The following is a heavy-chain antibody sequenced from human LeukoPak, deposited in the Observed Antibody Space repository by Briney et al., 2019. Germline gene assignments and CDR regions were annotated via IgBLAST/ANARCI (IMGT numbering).Heavy chain of an antibody. D-gene: IGHD4-11*01. CDR2: IYYTGST. Sequence: SETLSLTCTVSGGSISSRSYYSGWIRQPPGKGLEWSGSIYYTGSTYSNPYLKSRVHISVDTSKNQFSLRLSYVTAAHTAVYYCARRRKSPTCSNYEYYLDYWGQGTLVTVSS. V-gene: IGHV4-39*01. CDR1: GGSISSRSYY. J-gene: IGHJ4*02. CDR3: ARRRKSPTCSNYEYYLDY.